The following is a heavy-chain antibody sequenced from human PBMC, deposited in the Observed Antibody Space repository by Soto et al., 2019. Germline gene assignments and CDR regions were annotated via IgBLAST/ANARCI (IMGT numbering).Heavy chain of an antibody. D-gene: IGHD6-13*01. CDR3: ARVWDSSNWYSFDY. Sequence: PGGSLRLSCTASGFTVSSTYMSWVRQAPGKGLEWVSVIYADGRTYYTDSVKGRFTISRDNSKNTLYLQMSSLRAEDTAVYYCARVWDSSNWYSFDYWGQGTLVTVSS. CDR2: IYADGRT. V-gene: IGHV3-53*01. CDR1: GFTVSSTY. J-gene: IGHJ4*02.